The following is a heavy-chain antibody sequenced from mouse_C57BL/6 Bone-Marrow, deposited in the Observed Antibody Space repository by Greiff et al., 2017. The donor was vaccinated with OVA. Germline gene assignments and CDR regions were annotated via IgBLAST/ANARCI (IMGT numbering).Heavy chain of an antibody. D-gene: IGHD2-10*01. J-gene: IGHJ1*03. CDR1: GFTFSDAW. CDR3: TRPPMTYSYWYFDV. V-gene: IGHV6-6*01. CDR2: IRNKANNHAT. Sequence: EVKVEESGGGLVQPGGSMKLSCAASGFTFSDAWMDWVRQSPEKGLEWVAEIRNKANNHATCYAESVKGRFTISRDDSKSSVYLQMNSLRAEDTGIYYCTRPPMTYSYWYFDVWGTGTTVTVSS.